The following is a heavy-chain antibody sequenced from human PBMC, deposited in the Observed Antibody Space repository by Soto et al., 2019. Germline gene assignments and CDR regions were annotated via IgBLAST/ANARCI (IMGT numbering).Heavy chain of an antibody. D-gene: IGHD1-26*01. CDR1: VFSVIGNY. CDR2: IYSDDGT. J-gene: IGHJ3*02. V-gene: IGHV3-53*01. CDR3: VGHGGGYPSGSFNT. Sequence: PGWSLRLSCASSVFSVIGNYMSWVRQAPGKGLEWVSVIYSDDGTYYADSVKGRFTISRDNSKNTVLLQMYTLRAEDTAVYYCVGHGGGYPSGSFNTWGQGTMVTVSS.